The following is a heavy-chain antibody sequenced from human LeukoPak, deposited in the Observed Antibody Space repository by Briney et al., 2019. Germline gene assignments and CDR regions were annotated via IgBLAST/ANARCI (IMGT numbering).Heavy chain of an antibody. V-gene: IGHV3-21*01. D-gene: IGHD3-22*01. CDR1: GFTFSSYS. Sequence: GGSLRLSCAASGFTFSSYSMNWVRQAPGKGLEWVSSISSSSSYIYYADSVKGRFTISRDNAKNSLYLQMNSLRAEDTAVYYCARDFKYYYDSSGLDYWGQRTLVTVSS. J-gene: IGHJ4*02. CDR2: ISSSSSYI. CDR3: ARDFKYYYDSSGLDY.